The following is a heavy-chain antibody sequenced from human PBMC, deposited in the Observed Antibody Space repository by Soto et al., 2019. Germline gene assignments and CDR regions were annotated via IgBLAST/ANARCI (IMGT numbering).Heavy chain of an antibody. Sequence: QVQLQESGPGLVKTSQTLSLTCTVSGGSISSGDYYWSWIRQPPGKGLEWIGYIYYSGSTYYNPSLKSRVTISVDTSKNQFSLKLSSVTAADTAVYYCASLLKQGYYDFWSRGFDPWGRGTLVTVSS. CDR2: IYYSGST. D-gene: IGHD3-3*01. V-gene: IGHV4-30-4*01. CDR1: GGSISSGDYY. CDR3: ASLLKQGYYDFWSRGFDP. J-gene: IGHJ5*02.